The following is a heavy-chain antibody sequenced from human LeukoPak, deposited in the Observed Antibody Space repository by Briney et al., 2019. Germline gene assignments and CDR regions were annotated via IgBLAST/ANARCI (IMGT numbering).Heavy chain of an antibody. V-gene: IGHV3-53*01. D-gene: IGHD4-17*01. CDR1: GFTVSSNY. CDR2: IYSGGST. J-gene: IGHJ2*01. Sequence: GGSLRLSCAASGFTVSSNYMSWVRQAPGKGLEWVSVIYSGGSTYYADSVKGRFTISRDNSKNTLYLQMNSLRAEDTAVYYCARGSDYGDYGHFDLWGRGTLVTVSS. CDR3: ARGSDYGDYGHFDL.